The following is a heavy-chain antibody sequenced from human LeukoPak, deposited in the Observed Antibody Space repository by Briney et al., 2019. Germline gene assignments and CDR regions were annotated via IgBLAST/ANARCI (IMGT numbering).Heavy chain of an antibody. D-gene: IGHD3-22*01. CDR1: GFTFSNAW. Sequence: PGGSLRLSCAASGFTFSNAWMSWVRQAPGKGLEWVGRVKSKTDGGTTDYAAPVKGRFTISRDDSKNTLYLQMNSLKTEDTAVYYCTTITGSSGYYYGEGPFDYWGQGTLVTVSS. J-gene: IGHJ4*02. CDR3: TTITGSSGYYYGEGPFDY. V-gene: IGHV3-15*01. CDR2: VKSKTDGGTT.